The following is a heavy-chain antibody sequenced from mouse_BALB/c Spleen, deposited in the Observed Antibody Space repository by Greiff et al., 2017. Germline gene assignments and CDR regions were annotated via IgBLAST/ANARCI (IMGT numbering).Heavy chain of an antibody. V-gene: IGHV2-6-7*01. Sequence: VKLQESGPGLVAPSQSLSITCTVSGFSLTGYGVNWVRQPPGKGLEWLGMIWGDGSTDYNSALKSRLSISKDNSKSQVFLKMNSLQTDDTARYYCARPDERDYYAMDYWGQGTSVTVSS. J-gene: IGHJ4*01. CDR2: IWGDGST. CDR3: ARPDERDYYAMDY. CDR1: GFSLTGYG.